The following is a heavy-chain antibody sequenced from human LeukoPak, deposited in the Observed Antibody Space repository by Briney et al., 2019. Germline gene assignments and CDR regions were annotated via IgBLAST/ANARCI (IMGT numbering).Heavy chain of an antibody. V-gene: IGHV3-23*01. CDR1: GFTFRKYA. J-gene: IGHJ5*02. CDR3: AKDLSGSSHNWFDR. CDR2: VNGDGSTT. D-gene: IGHD3-10*01. Sequence: GGSLRLSCVASGFTFRKYAMSWVRQAPGKGLEWVSSVNGDGSTTHYVDSVKGRFTISRDNSKTTLYLQMNSLSAEDTALYYCAKDLSGSSHNWFDRWGQGTLVTVSS.